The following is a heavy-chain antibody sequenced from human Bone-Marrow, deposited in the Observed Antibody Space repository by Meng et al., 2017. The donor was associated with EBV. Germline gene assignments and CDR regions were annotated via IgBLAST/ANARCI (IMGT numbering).Heavy chain of an antibody. Sequence: QVKLQQVGAGLFTPSDTLALTCAVYGGSLSDSYWNWIRQSPGKGLEWIGEINHSGNADYNPSLKSRVTISVDTSKNHFSLKLSSVTAADTAVYYCARGVWDHWGQGILVTVSS. J-gene: IGHJ4*02. CDR2: INHSGNA. CDR1: GGSLSDSY. CDR3: ARGVWDH. V-gene: IGHV4-34*01. D-gene: IGHD1-26*01.